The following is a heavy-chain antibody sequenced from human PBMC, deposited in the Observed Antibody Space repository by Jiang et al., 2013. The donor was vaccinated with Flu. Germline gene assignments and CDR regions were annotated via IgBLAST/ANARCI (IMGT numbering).Heavy chain of an antibody. D-gene: IGHD2-21*02. V-gene: IGHV4-59*09. J-gene: IGHJ4*02. CDR3: ARGPRVTGPYYFDY. Sequence: RVTISIDTSKNQFSLKLSSVTAADTAVYYCARGPRVTGPYYFDYWGQGTLVTVSS.